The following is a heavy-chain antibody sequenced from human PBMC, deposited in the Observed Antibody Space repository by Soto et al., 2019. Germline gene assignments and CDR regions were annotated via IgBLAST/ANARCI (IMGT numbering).Heavy chain of an antibody. V-gene: IGHV3-23*01. J-gene: IGHJ5*02. D-gene: IGHD6-19*01. CDR1: GFTFSSYA. CDR3: AKEMDGIAVAGTNWFDP. Sequence: EVQLLESGGGLVQPGGSLRLSCAASGFTFSSYAMSWVRQAPGKGLEWVSAISGSGGSTYYADSVKGRFTISRDNSKNTLYLQMNSLRAEETAVYYCAKEMDGIAVAGTNWFDPWGQGTLVTVSS. CDR2: ISGSGGST.